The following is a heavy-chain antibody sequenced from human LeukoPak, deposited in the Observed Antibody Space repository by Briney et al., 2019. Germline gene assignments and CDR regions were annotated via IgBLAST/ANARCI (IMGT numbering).Heavy chain of an antibody. D-gene: IGHD3-10*01. J-gene: IGHJ4*02. CDR2: FDPEDGET. V-gene: IGHV1-24*01. CDR3: ATGRELFQKAFDY. CDR1: GYTLTDLS. Sequence: GASVKVSCKVSGYTLTDLSMHWVRQAPGKGLEWMGGFDPEDGETIYAQKFQGKVTMTEDTSTDTAYMELSSLRSEDTAVYYCATGRELFQKAFDYWGQGTLVTVSS.